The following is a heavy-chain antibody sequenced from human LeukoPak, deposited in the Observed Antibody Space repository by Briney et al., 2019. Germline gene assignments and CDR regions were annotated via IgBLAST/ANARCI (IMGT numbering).Heavy chain of an antibody. Sequence: GGTLRLSCAASGFTFSSYGMSWVRQAPGKGLEWVSVIYSGGSTYYADSVKGQFTISRDNSKNTLYLQMNSLRAEDTAIYYCAKRGAEVGTTVAPGDYWGQGTLVTVSS. D-gene: IGHD1-26*01. CDR3: AKRGAEVGTTVAPGDY. CDR2: IYSGGST. V-gene: IGHV3-23*03. CDR1: GFTFSSYG. J-gene: IGHJ4*02.